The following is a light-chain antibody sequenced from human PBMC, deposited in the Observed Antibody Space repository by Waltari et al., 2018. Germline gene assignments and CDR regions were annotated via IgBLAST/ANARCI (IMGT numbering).Light chain of an antibody. Sequence: ETVLTQSPATLSLSPGERATLPCRASQSVTSWLAWYQQKPDQAPRLLIYDASNRASGIPARFIGSGAGTDFTLTISSLEPEDFAVYYCQQRDNWPPVYTFGQGTKLEIK. CDR3: QQRDNWPPVYT. J-gene: IGKJ2*01. V-gene: IGKV3-11*01. CDR2: DAS. CDR1: QSVTSW.